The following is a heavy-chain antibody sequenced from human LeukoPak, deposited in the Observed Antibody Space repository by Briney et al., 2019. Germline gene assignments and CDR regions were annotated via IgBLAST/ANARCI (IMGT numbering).Heavy chain of an antibody. CDR2: ISGSGGST. D-gene: IGHD2-15*01. V-gene: IGHV3-23*01. CDR3: AKRYCKSATCRSDMDA. CDR1: EFTFSSYA. Sequence: GGSLRLSCAASEFTFSSYAMSWVRQAPGKGLEWVSAISGSGGSTYYADSVKGRFTISRDNPRNTLYLQMDRLRPEDTAVYYCAKRYCKSATCRSDMDAWGQGTTVTVS. J-gene: IGHJ6*02.